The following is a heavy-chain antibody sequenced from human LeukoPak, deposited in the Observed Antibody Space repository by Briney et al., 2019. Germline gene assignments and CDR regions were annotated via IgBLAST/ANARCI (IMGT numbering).Heavy chain of an antibody. CDR2: IHHSGST. CDR3: ANYGSGSYRFDP. J-gene: IGHJ5*02. CDR1: GGSISSGGYY. Sequence: ETPSLTCTVSGGSISSGGYYWSWVRQHPGKGLEWVGYIHHSGSTYYNPSLKGRLIISLDTSKNQFSLKLNSVTAADTAVYYCANYGSGSYRFDPWGQGTLVTVSS. V-gene: IGHV4-31*03. D-gene: IGHD3-10*01.